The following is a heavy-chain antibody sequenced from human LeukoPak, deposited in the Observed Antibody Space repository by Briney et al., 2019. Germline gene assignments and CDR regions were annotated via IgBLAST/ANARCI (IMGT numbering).Heavy chain of an antibody. CDR3: ARTVVVITRFDY. Sequence: GGSLRLSCAASGFTFSSYSMNWVRQAPGNGLEWVSSISSSSSYIYYADSVKGRFTISRDNAKNSLYLQMNSLRAEDTAVYYCARTVVVITRFDYWGQGTLVTVSS. CDR2: ISSSSSYI. V-gene: IGHV3-21*01. D-gene: IGHD2-21*01. CDR1: GFTFSSYS. J-gene: IGHJ4*02.